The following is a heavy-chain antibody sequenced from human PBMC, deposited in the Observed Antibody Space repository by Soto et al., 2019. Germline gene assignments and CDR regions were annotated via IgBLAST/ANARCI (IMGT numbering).Heavy chain of an antibody. Sequence: QVQLQESGPGLVKPSETLSLTCTVSGGSVSSGSYYWSWIRQPPGKGLEWIGYIYYSESTNYNPSLKSRVTISVDTSKNQFSLKLSSVTAADTAVYYCARSTVVTPANFDYWGQGTLVTVSS. V-gene: IGHV4-61*01. CDR2: IYYSEST. D-gene: IGHD4-17*01. CDR1: GGSVSSGSYY. CDR3: ARSTVVTPANFDY. J-gene: IGHJ4*02.